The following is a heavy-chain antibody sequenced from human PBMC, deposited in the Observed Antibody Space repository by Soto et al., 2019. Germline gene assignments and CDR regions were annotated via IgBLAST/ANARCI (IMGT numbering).Heavy chain of an antibody. J-gene: IGHJ3*02. D-gene: IGHD3-3*01. CDR3: ARVYDFWSGYYTRFAFDI. CDR2: IHYSGST. Sequence: SETLSLTCTVSGGSISSSSYYWGWIRQPPGKGLEWIGSIHYSGSTYYNPSLKSRVTISVDTSKNQFSLQLNSVTPEDTALYYCARVYDFWSGYYTRFAFDIWGQGTMVTVSS. V-gene: IGHV4-39*01. CDR1: GGSISSSSYY.